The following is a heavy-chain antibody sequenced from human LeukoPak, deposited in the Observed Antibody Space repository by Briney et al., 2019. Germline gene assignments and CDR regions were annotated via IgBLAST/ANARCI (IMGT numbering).Heavy chain of an antibody. J-gene: IGHJ5*02. CDR2: IYYSGTT. CDR1: GGYFSSYY. Sequence: SETLSLTCSVSGGYFSSYYWSWIRQPPGKGLEWIGYIYYSGTTNYNPSLKSRVTISVDTSKNQFSLKVSSVTAADTAVYYCARDSGYDSRWWFDPWGQGTLVTVSS. D-gene: IGHD5-12*01. CDR3: ARDSGYDSRWWFDP. V-gene: IGHV4-59*01.